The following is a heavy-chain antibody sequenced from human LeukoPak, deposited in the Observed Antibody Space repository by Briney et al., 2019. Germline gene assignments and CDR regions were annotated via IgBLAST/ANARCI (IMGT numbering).Heavy chain of an antibody. V-gene: IGHV4-59*04. D-gene: IGHD6-19*01. Sequence: PSETLSLTCTVSGGSISSYYWSWIRQPPGKGLEWIGYIYYSGSTYYNPSLKSRVTISVDTSKNQFSLKLSSVTAADTAVYYCAICIAVAGTGDAFDIWGQGTMVTVSS. CDR3: AICIAVAGTGDAFDI. CDR2: IYYSGST. CDR1: GGSISSYY. J-gene: IGHJ3*02.